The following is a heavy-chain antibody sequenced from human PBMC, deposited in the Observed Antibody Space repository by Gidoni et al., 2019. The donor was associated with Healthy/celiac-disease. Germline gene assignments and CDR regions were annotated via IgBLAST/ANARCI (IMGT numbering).Heavy chain of an antibody. CDR3: AKDGGGPNYGDFPD. V-gene: IGHV3-9*01. Sequence: EVQLVESGGGLVQPGRSLRLSCAASGFPFDDYAMHWVRQAPGKGLEWVSGISWNSGSIGYADSVKGRFTISRDNAKNSLYLQMNSLRAEDTALYYCAKDGGGPNYGDFPDWGQGTLVTVSS. J-gene: IGHJ1*01. CDR2: ISWNSGSI. D-gene: IGHD4-17*01. CDR1: GFPFDDYA.